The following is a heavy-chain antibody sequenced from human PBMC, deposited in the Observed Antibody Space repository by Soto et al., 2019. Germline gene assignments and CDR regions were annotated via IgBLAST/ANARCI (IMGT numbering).Heavy chain of an antibody. CDR3: ARVRLAVPGRGWYFDL. J-gene: IGHJ2*01. CDR2: IIPIFGTA. CDR1: GGTFSSYA. Sequence: SVKVSCKASGGTFSSYAISWVRQAPGQGLEWMGGIIPIFGTANYAQKFQGRVTITADESTSAAYMELSSLRSEDTAVYYCARVRLAVPGRGWYFDLWGRGTLVTVSS. D-gene: IGHD6-19*01. V-gene: IGHV1-69*13.